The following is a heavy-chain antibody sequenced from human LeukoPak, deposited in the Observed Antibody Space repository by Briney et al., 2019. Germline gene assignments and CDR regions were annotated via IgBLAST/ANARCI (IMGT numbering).Heavy chain of an antibody. V-gene: IGHV3-21*01. J-gene: IGHJ4*02. Sequence: GGSLRLSCAASGFTFSSYSMNWVRQAPGKGLEWVSSISSGSNYIYYADSVKGRFTISRDNAKNSLYLQMNSLRAEDTAVYFCARGTPTTRDFDYWGQGTLVTVSS. D-gene: IGHD4-11*01. CDR1: GFTFSSYS. CDR2: ISSGSNYI. CDR3: ARGTPTTRDFDY.